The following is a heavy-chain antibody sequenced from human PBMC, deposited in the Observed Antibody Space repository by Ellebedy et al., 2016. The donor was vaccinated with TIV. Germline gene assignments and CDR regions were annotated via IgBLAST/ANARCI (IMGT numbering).Heavy chain of an antibody. CDR2: ISSNGATI. J-gene: IGHJ4*02. CDR3: ARGRYRSSFDY. Sequence: GGSLRLXCAASGFSFRDYYMSWIRQAPGKGLEWVSYISSNGATIYYTDSVKGRFTISRDNAKNSLYLQMNSLRVEDTAVYYCARGRYRSSFDYWGQGTLVTVSS. V-gene: IGHV3-11*01. D-gene: IGHD6-6*01. CDR1: GFSFRDYY.